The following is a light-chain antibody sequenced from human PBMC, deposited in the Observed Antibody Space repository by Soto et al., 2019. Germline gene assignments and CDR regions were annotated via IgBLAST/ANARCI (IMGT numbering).Light chain of an antibody. CDR1: EAISIY. CDR3: LKYNNVTFT. Sequence: DTQMTQSPYSLSASVGDRVTITCRASEAISIYLAWYQQKPGKVPNLLIYGASTLQSGVPSRFSGSGSGTDFTLTISRLQPEDVATYYCLKYNNVTFTFGPGTKVEIK. CDR2: GAS. J-gene: IGKJ3*01. V-gene: IGKV1-27*01.